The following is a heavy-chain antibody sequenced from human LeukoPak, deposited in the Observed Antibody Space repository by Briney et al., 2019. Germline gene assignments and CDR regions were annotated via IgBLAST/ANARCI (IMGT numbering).Heavy chain of an antibody. D-gene: IGHD3-10*01. V-gene: IGHV4-4*07. J-gene: IGHJ4*02. CDR2: IYSSGNT. Sequence: SETLSLTCIVSGGSISNYYCNWIRQSAGKGLEWIGRIYSSGNTNYNPSLKSRVTMSVDTSRKQFSLKLSSVTAADTAVYYCARGRWGSGSYGHWGQGTLVTVSS. CDR3: ARGRWGSGSYGH. CDR1: GGSISNYY.